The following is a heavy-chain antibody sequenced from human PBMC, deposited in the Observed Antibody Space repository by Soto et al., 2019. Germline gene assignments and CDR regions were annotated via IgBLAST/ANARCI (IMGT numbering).Heavy chain of an antibody. J-gene: IGHJ5*02. V-gene: IGHV4-30-4*01. Sequence: SETLSLTCTVSGGSISSGVYYWSGIRQPPGKGLEWIGYIYYSGSTYYNPSLKSRVTISVDRSKNQFSLKLSSVTAADTAVYYCARALAGISTPAGWFEPWGQGTLVTVSS. CDR1: GGSISSGVYY. CDR2: IYYSGST. D-gene: IGHD2-2*01. CDR3: ARALAGISTPAGWFEP.